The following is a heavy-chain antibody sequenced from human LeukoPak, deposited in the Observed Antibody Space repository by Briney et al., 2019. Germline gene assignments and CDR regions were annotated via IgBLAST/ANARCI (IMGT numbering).Heavy chain of an antibody. CDR3: ARELGASGYFDY. CDR1: GGTFSSYA. CDR2: IIPIFGTA. V-gene: IGHV1-69*05. Sequence: SVKVSCKVSGGTFSSYATSWVRQAPGQGLEWMGGIIPIFGTANYAQNSQGRVTTTTDESTSTPYMELSSLTSEYTAVYYCARELGASGYFDYWGQGTLVTAS. J-gene: IGHJ4*02. D-gene: IGHD1-26*01.